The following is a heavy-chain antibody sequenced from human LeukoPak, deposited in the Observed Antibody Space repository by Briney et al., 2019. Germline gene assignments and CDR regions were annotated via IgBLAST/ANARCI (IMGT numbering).Heavy chain of an antibody. CDR2: IYYSGST. J-gene: IGHJ4*02. D-gene: IGHD2-15*01. V-gene: IGHV4-39*07. CDR1: GGSISSSSYY. CDR3: ARDFRGRYCSGGRCYSEADY. Sequence: SETLSLTCTVSGGSISSSSYYWGWIRQPPGKGLEWIGSIYYSGSTYYNPSLKSRVTISVDTSKNQFSLKLSSVTAADTAVYYCARDFRGRYCSGGRCYSEADYWGQGTLVTVSS.